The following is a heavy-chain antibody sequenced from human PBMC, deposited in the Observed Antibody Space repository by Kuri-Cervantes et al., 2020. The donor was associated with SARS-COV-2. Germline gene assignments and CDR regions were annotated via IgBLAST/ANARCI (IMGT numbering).Heavy chain of an antibody. V-gene: IGHV3-48*01. CDR2: ISSSSSTI. CDR1: GFTFSSYS. J-gene: IGHJ5*02. D-gene: IGHD6-13*01. Sequence: GESLKISCAASGFTFSSYSMNWVRQAPGKGLEWVSYISSSSSTIYYADSVKGRFTISRDNSKSTLYLQMNSLRAEDTAVYYCAKDSLEQQPDWFDPGGQGTLVTVSS. CDR3: AKDSLEQQPDWFDP.